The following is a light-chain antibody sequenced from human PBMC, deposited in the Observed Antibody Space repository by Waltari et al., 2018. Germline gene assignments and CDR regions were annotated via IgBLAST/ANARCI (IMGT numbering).Light chain of an antibody. J-gene: IGLJ3*02. CDR1: SSNIGSYF. V-gene: IGLV1-47*01. Sequence: QSVLTQPPSASGTPGQRVTISCSGSSSNIGSYFVYWYQQLPGTAPKLLIYRHNRPPSRVPDQFSGSTYGTSSSLAVGGLRSEDGADYYCVVWDDSLSGRVFGGGTKLTVL. CDR2: RHN. CDR3: VVWDDSLSGRV.